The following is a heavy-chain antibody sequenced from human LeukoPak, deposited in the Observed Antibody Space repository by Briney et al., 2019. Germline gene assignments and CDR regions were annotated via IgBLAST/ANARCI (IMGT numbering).Heavy chain of an antibody. CDR1: GYTFTSNY. D-gene: IGHD2-15*01. Sequence: ASVKDSCKAFGYTFTSNYMHWVRQATGQEPEGMGVISHSGGSTTYAQKFQGGVTLTRDMSTSTDYLELSSLRSEDTAVYYCARDNSVRDEAWWFRRWGQGVLVTVSS. J-gene: IGHJ4*02. CDR3: ARDNSVRDEAWWFRR. V-gene: IGHV1-46*01. CDR2: ISHSGGST.